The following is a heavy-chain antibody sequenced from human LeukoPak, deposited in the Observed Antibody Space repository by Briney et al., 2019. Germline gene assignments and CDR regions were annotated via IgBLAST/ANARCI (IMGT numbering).Heavy chain of an antibody. CDR1: GFTFSSYG. CDR2: ISYDGSNK. Sequence: PGGSPRFSCAASGFTFSSYGMHWVRQAPGKGLEWVAVISYDGSNKDYADSVKGRFTISRDNSKNTLYLQMNSLRAEDTAVYYCAKDISXHVSXDXWGQGTLVTVS. CDR3: AKDISXHVSXDX. V-gene: IGHV3-30*18. D-gene: IGHD4-4*01. J-gene: IGHJ4*02.